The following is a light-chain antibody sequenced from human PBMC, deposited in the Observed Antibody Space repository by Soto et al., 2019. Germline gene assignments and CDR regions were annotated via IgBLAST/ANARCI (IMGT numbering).Light chain of an antibody. CDR3: QQYGSSPWT. V-gene: IGKV3-20*01. CDR1: QSVNNNY. CDR2: GPS. Sequence: EIVLTQSPGTLSLSPGERATLSYRASQSVNNNYFAWYQQKPGQAPRLVIYGPSNRATGIPDRFSGSGSGTDFTLTISRLEPEDFAVYYCQQYGSSPWTFGQGTKVEIK. J-gene: IGKJ1*01.